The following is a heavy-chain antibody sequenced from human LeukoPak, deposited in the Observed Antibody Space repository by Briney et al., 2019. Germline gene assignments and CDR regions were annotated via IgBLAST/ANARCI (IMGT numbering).Heavy chain of an antibody. CDR3: ARDPLYGDFYFDY. CDR1: GFTFSSYA. V-gene: IGHV3-64*01. CDR2: ISSNGGST. D-gene: IGHD4-17*01. Sequence: PGGSLRLSCAASGFTFSSYAMHWVRQAPGKGLEYVSAISSNGGSTYYANSVKGRFTISRDNSENTLYLQMGSLRAEDMAVYYCARDPLYGDFYFDYWGQGTLVTVSS. J-gene: IGHJ4*02.